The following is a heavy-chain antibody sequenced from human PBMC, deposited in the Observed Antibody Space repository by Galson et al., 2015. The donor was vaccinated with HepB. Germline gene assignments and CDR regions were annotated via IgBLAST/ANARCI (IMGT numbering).Heavy chain of an antibody. CDR3: AKDIGYYGSGSYYNPTPGY. J-gene: IGHJ4*02. Sequence: SLRLSCAASGFTFSSYGMHWVRQAPGKGLEWVAVISYDGSNKYYADSVKGRFTISRDNSKNTLYLQMNSLRAEDTAVYYCAKDIGYYGSGSYYNPTPGYWGQGTLVTVSS. V-gene: IGHV3-30*18. CDR1: GFTFSSYG. CDR2: ISYDGSNK. D-gene: IGHD3-10*01.